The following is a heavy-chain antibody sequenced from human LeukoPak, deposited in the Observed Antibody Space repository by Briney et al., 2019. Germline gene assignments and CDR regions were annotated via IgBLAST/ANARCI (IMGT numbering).Heavy chain of an antibody. J-gene: IGHJ3*02. D-gene: IGHD3-3*01. CDR3: ARKRFRDDFWSGYHGGAFDI. V-gene: IGHV3-53*01. CDR2: IYNGGNT. CDR1: GFTVSSNY. Sequence: GGSLRLSCAASGFTVSSNYMSWVRQAPGKGLEWVSVIYNGGNTFYADSVKGRFTISRDNSKNTLYLQMNSLRAEDTAMYYCARKRFRDDFWSGYHGGAFDIWGQGTMVTVSS.